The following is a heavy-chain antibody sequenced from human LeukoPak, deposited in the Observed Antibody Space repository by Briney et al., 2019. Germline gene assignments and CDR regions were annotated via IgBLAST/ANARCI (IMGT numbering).Heavy chain of an antibody. V-gene: IGHV1-69*13. D-gene: IGHD3-10*01. CDR3: ARDLGSKVNV. CDR2: IIPIFCTA. J-gene: IGHJ6*04. Sequence: SVKVSCKASGGTFSSYAISGVGQPPGQGLEWMGGIIPIFCTANYAQKFQARVTITADESTSTAYMELSSLRSEDTAVYYCARDLGSKVNVWGKGTTVTVSS. CDR1: GGTFSSYA.